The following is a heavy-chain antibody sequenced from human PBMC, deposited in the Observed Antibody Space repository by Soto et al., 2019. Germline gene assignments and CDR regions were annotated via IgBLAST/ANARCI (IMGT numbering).Heavy chain of an antibody. Sequence: EVQLVESGGGLVQPGRSLRLSCAASGFTFDDYAMHWVRQAPGKGLEWVSGISWNSGSIGYADSVKGRFTISRDNAKNSLYLRMNSLRAEDTALYYCAKGSFIAVAGITPFDYWGQGTLVTVSS. D-gene: IGHD6-19*01. CDR1: GFTFDDYA. J-gene: IGHJ4*02. V-gene: IGHV3-9*01. CDR2: ISWNSGSI. CDR3: AKGSFIAVAGITPFDY.